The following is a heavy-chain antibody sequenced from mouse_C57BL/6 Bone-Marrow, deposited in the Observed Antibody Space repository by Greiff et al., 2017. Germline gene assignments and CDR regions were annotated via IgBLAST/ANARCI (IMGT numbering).Heavy chain of an antibody. J-gene: IGHJ4*01. Sequence: EVKVVESGGGLVKPGGSLTLSCAASGFTFSSYAMSWVRQTPEKRLEWVATISDGGSYTYYPDNVKGRFTISRDNAKNNLYLQMSHLKSEDTAMYYCARAPDGYYDAMDYWGQGTSVTVSS. D-gene: IGHD2-3*01. CDR1: GFTFSSYA. CDR2: ISDGGSYT. V-gene: IGHV5-4*03. CDR3: ARAPDGYYDAMDY.